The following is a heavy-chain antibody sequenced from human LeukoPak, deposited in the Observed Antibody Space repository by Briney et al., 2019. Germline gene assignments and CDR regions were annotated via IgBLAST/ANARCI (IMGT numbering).Heavy chain of an antibody. V-gene: IGHV1-2*02. Sequence: ASVKVSCKASGYTFTGYYMHWVRQAPGQGLEWMGWINPNSGGTNYAQKFQGRVTMTRDTSISTAYMELSRLRSDDTAVYYCARAQARRTRIQPTFDYWGQGTLVTVSS. CDR3: ARAQARRTRIQPTFDY. CDR2: INPNSGGT. J-gene: IGHJ4*02. D-gene: IGHD5-18*01. CDR1: GYTFTGYY.